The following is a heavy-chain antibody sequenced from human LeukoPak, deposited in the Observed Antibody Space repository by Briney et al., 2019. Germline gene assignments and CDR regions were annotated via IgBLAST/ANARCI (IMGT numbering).Heavy chain of an antibody. CDR1: GYSIGSGYY. CDR2: IHHSGST. D-gene: IGHD5-18*01. J-gene: IGHJ4*02. CDR3: ARAGYSYGPDY. V-gene: IGHV4-38-2*02. Sequence: SETLSLTCTVSGYSIGSGYYWGWIRQPPGKGLEWIGSIHHSGSTYYNPSLKSRVTISVDTSKNQFSLKLSSVTAADTAVYYCARAGYSYGPDYWGQGTLVTVSS.